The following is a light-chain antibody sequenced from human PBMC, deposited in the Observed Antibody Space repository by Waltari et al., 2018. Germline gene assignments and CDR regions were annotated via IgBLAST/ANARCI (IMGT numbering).Light chain of an antibody. CDR1: QSVSTY. V-gene: IGKV3-11*01. CDR3: QQRSNWPLT. CDR2: DAS. J-gene: IGKJ1*01. Sequence: EIVLTQSPGTLPLPPGDRAPLSCRASQSVSTYLLWYQQKPVQAPRLRINDASNRATGIPARFSGSGSGTDFTLTISSLEPEDFAVYYCQQRSNWPLTFGQGTKVEI.